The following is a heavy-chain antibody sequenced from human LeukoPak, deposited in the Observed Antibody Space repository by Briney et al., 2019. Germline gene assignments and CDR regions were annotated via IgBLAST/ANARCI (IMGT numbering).Heavy chain of an antibody. V-gene: IGHV4-39*07. CDR2: INHSGST. J-gene: IGHJ4*02. D-gene: IGHD6-19*01. CDR1: GGSISTSNYY. Sequence: PSETLSLTCTVSGGSISTSNYYWSWIRQPPGKGLEWIGEINHSGSTNYNPSLKSRVTISVDTSKNQFSLKLSSVTAADTAVYYCATNPPGIAVYYFDYWGQGTLVTVSS. CDR3: ATNPPGIAVYYFDY.